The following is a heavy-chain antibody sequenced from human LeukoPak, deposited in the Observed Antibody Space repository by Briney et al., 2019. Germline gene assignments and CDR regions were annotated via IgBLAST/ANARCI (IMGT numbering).Heavy chain of an antibody. V-gene: IGHV3-23*01. CDR3: AKDRILANFAGGFDY. CDR2: ISPSGDST. D-gene: IGHD1-26*01. Sequence: GGSLRLSCVVSGITFSSYAMNWVRQAPGKGLEWVSGISPSGDSTFYADSVKGRFTISRDNSKNTLYFQLHSLRAEDTALYYCAKDRILANFAGGFDYWGRGTPVTVSS. CDR1: GITFSSYA. J-gene: IGHJ4*02.